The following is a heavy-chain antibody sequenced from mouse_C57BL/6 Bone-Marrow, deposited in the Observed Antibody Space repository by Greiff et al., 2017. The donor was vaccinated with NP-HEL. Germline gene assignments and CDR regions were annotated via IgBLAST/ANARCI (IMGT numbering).Heavy chain of an antibody. V-gene: IGHV2-9*01. CDR3: AQHRGDYWCFDV. CDR2: IWGGGST. CDR1: GFSLTSYG. J-gene: IGHJ1*03. Sequence: QVTLKVSGPGLVAPSQSLSITCTVSGFSLTSYGVDWVRQPPGKGLEWLGVIWGGGSTNYNSALMSRLSISKDNSKSQVFLKMNSLQTDDTAMYYCAQHRGDYWCFDVWGTGTTVTVSS.